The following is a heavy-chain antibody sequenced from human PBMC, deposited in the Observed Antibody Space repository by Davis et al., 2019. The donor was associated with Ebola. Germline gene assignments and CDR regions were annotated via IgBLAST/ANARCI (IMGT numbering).Heavy chain of an antibody. CDR2: ISYDGSNQ. Sequence: GESLKISCAASGFTFSSYAMNWVRQAPGKGLEWVAVISYDGSNQYYADSVKGRFTISRDNSKNTLYLQMNSLRAEDTAVYYCAKDRRDGYKPLFDYWGQGTLVTVSS. CDR3: AKDRRDGYKPLFDY. D-gene: IGHD5-24*01. V-gene: IGHV3-30*18. CDR1: GFTFSSYA. J-gene: IGHJ4*02.